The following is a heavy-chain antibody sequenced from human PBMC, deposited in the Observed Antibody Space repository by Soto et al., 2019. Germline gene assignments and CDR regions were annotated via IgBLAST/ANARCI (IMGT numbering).Heavy chain of an antibody. V-gene: IGHV3-43*01. Sequence: GGSLRLSCAASGFTFDDYTMYWVRQGPGEGLEWVSLITWDGGRAQYADSVKGRFTISRDNSKDSLYLQMNSLKTEDTALYYCAKASFDQRSAYRTYHWFGTWGQGTLVTVSS. J-gene: IGHJ4*02. CDR3: AKASFDQRSAYRTYHWFGT. D-gene: IGHD3-3*01. CDR1: GFTFDDYT. CDR2: ITWDGGRA.